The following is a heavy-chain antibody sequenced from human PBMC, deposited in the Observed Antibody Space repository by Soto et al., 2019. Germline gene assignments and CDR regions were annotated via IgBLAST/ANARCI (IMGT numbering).Heavy chain of an antibody. Sequence: SVKVSCKASGGTFSSHAFNWVRQAPGQGLEWMGGIIPIFATASNAQKFQGRVTSTADESTSTAYMELSRLRSADTAVYYCAIATYAYDTIGYDNTFEIWGQGTRVTVSS. J-gene: IGHJ3*02. CDR2: IIPIFATA. CDR1: GGTFSSHA. V-gene: IGHV1-69*13. CDR3: AIATYAYDTIGYDNTFEI. D-gene: IGHD3-22*01.